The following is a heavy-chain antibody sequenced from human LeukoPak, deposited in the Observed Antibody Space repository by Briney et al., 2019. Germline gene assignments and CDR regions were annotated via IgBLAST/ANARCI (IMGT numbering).Heavy chain of an antibody. Sequence: GGSLRLSCAASGFTFSTYAMNWVHQAPGKGLEWVSIISGSGGNTFYADAVKGRFTISRDNSINTLYLQMNNLRDDDTAVYYCAKDPPCSGGTCYGYFESWGQGTLVTVSS. V-gene: IGHV3-23*01. J-gene: IGHJ4*02. CDR1: GFTFSTYA. CDR2: ISGSGGNT. D-gene: IGHD2-15*01. CDR3: AKDPPCSGGTCYGYFES.